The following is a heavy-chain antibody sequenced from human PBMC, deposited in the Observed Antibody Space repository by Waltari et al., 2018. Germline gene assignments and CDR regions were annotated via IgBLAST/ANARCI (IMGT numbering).Heavy chain of an antibody. Sequence: QVQLVQSGAEVKKPGASVKVSCQAFGYTFTDFYMHWVRQAPGQGLEWMGMVNPNGGSTTYAQKLQDRVTMTRDTSTSTVYMELSSLRSEDTAVYYCARAGSTLIWGVAEWGQGTLVTVSS. V-gene: IGHV1-46*04. CDR1: GYTFTDFY. D-gene: IGHD2-2*01. CDR3: ARAGSTLIWGVAE. J-gene: IGHJ4*02. CDR2: VNPNGGST.